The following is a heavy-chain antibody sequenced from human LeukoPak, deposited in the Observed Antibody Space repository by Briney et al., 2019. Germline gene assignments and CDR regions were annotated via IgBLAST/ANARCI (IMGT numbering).Heavy chain of an antibody. CDR3: ARQDYDLLTGHPGIFDY. J-gene: IGHJ4*02. V-gene: IGHV4-59*01. Sequence: PSETLSLTCTVSGGSISSYYWSWIRQPPGKGLEWIGYIYYSGSTNYNPSHKSRVTISVDTSKNQFSLKLSSVTAADTALYYCARQDYDLLTGHPGIFDYWGQGTLVTVSS. CDR1: GGSISSYY. D-gene: IGHD3-9*01. CDR2: IYYSGST.